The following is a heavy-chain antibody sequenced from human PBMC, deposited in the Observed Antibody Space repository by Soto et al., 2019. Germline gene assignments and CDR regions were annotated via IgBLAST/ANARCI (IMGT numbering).Heavy chain of an antibody. J-gene: IGHJ5*02. Sequence: QVQLVQSGAEVKEPGASVKVSCKVSGYTLNEVAMHWVRQAPGKGLEWLGGFDPDEAETIYAQHFQGRVTMTEDTSTDTVYMELSSLRSEDTALYFCTTYHGDYNFDHWGQGTLVTVSS. D-gene: IGHD4-17*01. CDR1: GYTLNEVA. CDR3: TTYHGDYNFDH. V-gene: IGHV1-24*01. CDR2: FDPDEAET.